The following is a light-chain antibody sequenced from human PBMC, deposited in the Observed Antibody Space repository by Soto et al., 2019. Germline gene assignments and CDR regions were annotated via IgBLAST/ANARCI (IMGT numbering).Light chain of an antibody. Sequence: QSALTQPASVSGSPGQSITISCTGTSSDVGGYNYVSWYQQHPGKAPKLMIYEVSNRPSGVSNRFSGSKSGNTASLTISGLHAEDEADYFCSSYGSTSTRYGFGTGTKRTVL. CDR3: SSYGSTSTRYG. J-gene: IGLJ1*01. CDR2: EVS. V-gene: IGLV2-14*01. CDR1: SSDVGGYNY.